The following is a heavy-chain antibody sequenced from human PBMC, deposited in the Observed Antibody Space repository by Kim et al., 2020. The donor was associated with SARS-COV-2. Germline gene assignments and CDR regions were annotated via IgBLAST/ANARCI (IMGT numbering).Heavy chain of an antibody. Sequence: GGSLRLSCAASGFTFSRFAMTWVRQAPGKGLEWVSVIYSGAGSTYYADSVKGRFTISRDNAMNTLYLQMNSLRAEDTAVYFCAKGFEDLDIWGQGTMVTVSS. CDR2: IYSGAGST. CDR1: GFTFSRFA. V-gene: IGHV3-23*03. D-gene: IGHD3-16*01. CDR3: AKGFEDLDI. J-gene: IGHJ3*02.